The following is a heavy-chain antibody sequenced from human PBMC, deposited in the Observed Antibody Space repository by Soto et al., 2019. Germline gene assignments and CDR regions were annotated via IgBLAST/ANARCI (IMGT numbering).Heavy chain of an antibody. CDR1: GGSVSSGNYY. D-gene: IGHD1-26*01. V-gene: IGHV4-61*01. CDR2: FYYTGSI. Sequence: PSETLSLTCTVSGGSVSSGNYYWSWLRQPPGKGLEWIGYFYYTGSINYNPSLNSRVTISIDASKNQFSLRLSSVTAADTAVYYCARYTGTYYVYWGQGTLVTVSS. CDR3: ARYTGTYYVY. J-gene: IGHJ4*02.